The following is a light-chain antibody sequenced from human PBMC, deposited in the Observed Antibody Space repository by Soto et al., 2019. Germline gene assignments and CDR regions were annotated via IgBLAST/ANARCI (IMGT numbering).Light chain of an antibody. CDR3: QQYNLYWT. V-gene: IGKV1-5*01. CDR2: DAS. J-gene: IGKJ1*01. Sequence: DIQMTQSPSSLSASVGDTVTLTCRASQSINNWLAWYQQKPGKAPKLLIYDASSLESGVPSRFSGSGSGTEFTLTISSLQPDDLATYYCQQYNLYWTFGQGTKVEIK. CDR1: QSINNW.